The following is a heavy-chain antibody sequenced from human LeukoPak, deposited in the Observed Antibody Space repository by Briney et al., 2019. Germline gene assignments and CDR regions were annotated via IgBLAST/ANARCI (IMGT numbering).Heavy chain of an antibody. CDR1: GYTFITYY. Sequence: ASVSVSCKTSGYTFITYYIHWLRQAPGQGLEWMGGINTHSGATNSAQTFQGRCTFTRDTSMNTSYMDLSRLRSDDTAVYYCARNPSLPLWLQDERFDLWGQGTLVTVSS. V-gene: IGHV1-2*02. J-gene: IGHJ5*02. CDR2: INTHSGAT. CDR3: ARNPSLPLWLQDERFDL. D-gene: IGHD5-18*01.